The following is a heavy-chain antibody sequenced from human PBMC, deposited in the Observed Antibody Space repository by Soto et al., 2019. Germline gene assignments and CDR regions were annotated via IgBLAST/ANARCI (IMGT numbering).Heavy chain of an antibody. CDR1: GYTFTGYY. CDR3: ARSILCPSIWYLWNDYYGMDV. Sequence: ASVKVSCKASGYTFTGYYMHRVRQAYGRGLEWMGWINPNSGGTNYAQKFQGWVAMTRDTSISTAYMELSRLRSDDTAVYYCARSILCPSIWYLWNDYYGMDVRGQGTTVTVSS. D-gene: IGHD3-10*02. V-gene: IGHV1-2*04. J-gene: IGHJ6*02. CDR2: INPNSGGT.